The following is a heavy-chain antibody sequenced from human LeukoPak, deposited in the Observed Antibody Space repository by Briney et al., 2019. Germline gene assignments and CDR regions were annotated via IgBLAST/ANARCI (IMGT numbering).Heavy chain of an antibody. D-gene: IGHD1-14*01. V-gene: IGHV3-30*02. Sequence: GFTFSSYXMHWVRQAPGKGLXGVAFIMYDGSNKYYADSVKGRFTISRDNSKNRLYMQMNRLRAGDTAVYYCAKSTRLEPHFAYSGQGTLVTVSS. CDR3: AKSTRLEPHFAY. CDR1: GFTFSSYX. J-gene: IGHJ4*02. CDR2: IMYDGSNK.